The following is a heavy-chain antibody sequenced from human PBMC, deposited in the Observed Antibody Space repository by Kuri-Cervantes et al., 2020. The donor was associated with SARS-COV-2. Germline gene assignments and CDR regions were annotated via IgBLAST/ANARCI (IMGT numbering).Heavy chain of an antibody. D-gene: IGHD6-19*01. Sequence: GESLKISCAASGFTFSSYGMHWVRQAPGKGLEWVAFIRYDGSNKYYADSVKGRFTISRDNSKNTLYLQMNSLRAEDTAVYYCASRPYSSGWYEGIDYWGQGTLVTVSS. CDR2: IRYDGSNK. V-gene: IGHV3-30*02. J-gene: IGHJ4*02. CDR1: GFTFSSYG. CDR3: ASRPYSSGWYEGIDY.